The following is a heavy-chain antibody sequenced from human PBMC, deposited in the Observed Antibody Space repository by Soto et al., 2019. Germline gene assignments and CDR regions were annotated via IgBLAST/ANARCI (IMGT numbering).Heavy chain of an antibody. CDR2: IYYSGST. Sequence: SETLSLTCTVSGGSISSYYWSWIRQPPGKGLEWIGYIYYSGSTNYNPSLKSRVTISVDMSKNQFSLKLSSVTAADTAVYYCARFIAVAGRVDCWGQGTLVTVSS. CDR1: GGSISSYY. J-gene: IGHJ4*02. D-gene: IGHD6-19*01. V-gene: IGHV4-59*01. CDR3: ARFIAVAGRVDC.